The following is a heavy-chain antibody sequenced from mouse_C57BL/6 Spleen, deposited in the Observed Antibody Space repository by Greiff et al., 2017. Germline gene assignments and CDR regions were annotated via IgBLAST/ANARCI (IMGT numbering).Heavy chain of an antibody. CDR1: GYTFTSYW. V-gene: IGHV1-53*01. CDR2: INPSSGGT. CDR3: ERYGSSYGY. Sequence: QVQLQQSDAELVKPGASVKLSCKASGYTFTSYWMHWVKQRPGQGLEWIGNINPSSGGTNYNEKFKSKATLTVDKSSSTAYMQRSSLTSEDTAVYYCERYGSSYGYWGQGTTLTVSS. D-gene: IGHD1-1*01. J-gene: IGHJ2*01.